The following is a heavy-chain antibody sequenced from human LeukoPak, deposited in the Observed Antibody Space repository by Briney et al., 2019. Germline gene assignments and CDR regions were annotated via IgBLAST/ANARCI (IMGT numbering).Heavy chain of an antibody. J-gene: IGHJ4*02. CDR2: IKEDGSEK. Sequence: GGSLRLSCAASGFTFSNYAMRWVRQAPGKGLEWVANIKEDGSEKYYVDSVKGRFTISRDNAKNSLSLQVNSLSAEDTAVYYCARGPTNGQAFDYWGQGTLVSVSS. D-gene: IGHD2-8*01. V-gene: IGHV3-7*01. CDR1: GFTFSNYA. CDR3: ARGPTNGQAFDY.